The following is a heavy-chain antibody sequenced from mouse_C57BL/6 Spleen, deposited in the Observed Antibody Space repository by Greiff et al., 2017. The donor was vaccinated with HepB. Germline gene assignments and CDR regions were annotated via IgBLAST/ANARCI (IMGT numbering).Heavy chain of an antibody. CDR2: IYPRSGNT. Sequence: QVQLQQSGAELARPGASVKLSCKASGYTFTSYGISWVKQRTGQGLEWIGEIYPRSGNTYYNEKFKGKATLTADKSSSTAYMELRSLPSEDSAVYCCARDGSSAMDYWGQGTSVTVSS. V-gene: IGHV1-81*01. J-gene: IGHJ4*01. CDR1: GYTFTSYG. CDR3: ARDGSSAMDY. D-gene: IGHD1-1*01.